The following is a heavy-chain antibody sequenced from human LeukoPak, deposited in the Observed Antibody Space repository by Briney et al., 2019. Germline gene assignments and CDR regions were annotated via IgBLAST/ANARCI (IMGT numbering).Heavy chain of an antibody. D-gene: IGHD3-10*01. Sequence: GGSLRLSCEASGFTFSNYGMNWVRQAPGKGLEWVSFTDTSGNYIYYGDSVKGRFTISRDNPRNLLFLQMNGLRAEDTAVYYCARGRSITLLRGVAMSDGFDIWGQGAMVAVSS. CDR2: TDTSGNYI. V-gene: IGHV3-21*06. CDR1: GFTFSNYG. CDR3: ARGRSITLLRGVAMSDGFDI. J-gene: IGHJ3*02.